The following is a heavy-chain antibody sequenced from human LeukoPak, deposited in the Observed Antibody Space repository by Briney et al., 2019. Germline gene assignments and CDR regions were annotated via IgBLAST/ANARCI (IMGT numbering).Heavy chain of an antibody. D-gene: IGHD3-16*02. J-gene: IGHJ6*02. CDR2: ICSGGSE. Sequence: GGSLRLSCTVSVFAVNTYYMTCVREALGKGLEWVSVICSGGSEYHAGSVKGTLTISRDDSKNTLYLEMRSLTADISGTYYCTGGACWDGFYRYGLDVWGQGTTVIVSS. CDR3: TGGACWDGFYRYGLDV. CDR1: VFAVNTYY. V-gene: IGHV3-66*01.